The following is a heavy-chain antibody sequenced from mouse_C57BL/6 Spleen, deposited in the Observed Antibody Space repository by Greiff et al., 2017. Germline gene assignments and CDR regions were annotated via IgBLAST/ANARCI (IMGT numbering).Heavy chain of an antibody. CDR2: ISYDGSN. Sequence: DVKLQESGPGLVKPSQSLSLTCSVTGYSITSGYYWNWIRQFPGNKLEWMGYISYDGSNNYNPSLKNRISITRDTSKNQCFLKLNSVTTEDTATYYCARGEFWFAYWGQGTLVTVSA. CDR3: ARGEFWFAY. CDR1: GYSITSGYY. V-gene: IGHV3-6*01. J-gene: IGHJ3*01.